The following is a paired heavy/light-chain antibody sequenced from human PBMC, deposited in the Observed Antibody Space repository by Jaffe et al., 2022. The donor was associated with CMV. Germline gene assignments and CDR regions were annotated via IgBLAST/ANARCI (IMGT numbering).Light chain of an antibody. J-gene: IGKJ3*01. V-gene: IGKV1-8*01. CDR3: QQYYSYPPG. CDR2: AAS. CDR1: QGISSY. Sequence: AIRITQSPSSLSASTGDRVTITCRASQGISSYLAWYQQKPGKAPKLLIYAASTLQSGVPSRFSGSGSGTDFTLTISCLQSEDFATYYCQQYYSYPPGFGPGTKVDIK.
Heavy chain of an antibody. Sequence: QVQLVESGGGVVQPGRSLRLSCAASGFTFSSYGMHWVRQAPGKGLEWVAVIWYDGSNKYYADSVKGRFTISRDNSKNTLYLQMNSLRAEDTAVYYCAREGYCSSTSCYTRGRPFDYWGQGTLVTVSS. J-gene: IGHJ4*02. V-gene: IGHV3-33*01. CDR3: AREGYCSSTSCYTRGRPFDY. CDR1: GFTFSSYG. D-gene: IGHD2-2*02. CDR2: IWYDGSNK.